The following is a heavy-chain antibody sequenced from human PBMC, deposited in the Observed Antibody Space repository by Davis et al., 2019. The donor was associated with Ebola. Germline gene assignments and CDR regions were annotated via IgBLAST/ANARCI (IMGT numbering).Heavy chain of an antibody. Sequence: ASVKVSCKASGYTFTSYGISWVRQAPGQGLEWMGWISAYNGNTNYAQKLQGRVTMTTDTSTSTAYMELRSLRSDDTAVYYCARAPIIEVDWLSSPFDYWGQGTLVTVSS. D-gene: IGHD3-9*01. J-gene: IGHJ4*02. CDR2: ISAYNGNT. CDR3: ARAPIIEVDWLSSPFDY. CDR1: GYTFTSYG. V-gene: IGHV1-18*01.